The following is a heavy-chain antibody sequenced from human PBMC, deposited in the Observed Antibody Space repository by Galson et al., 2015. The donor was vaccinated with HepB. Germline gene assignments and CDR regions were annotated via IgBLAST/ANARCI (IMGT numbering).Heavy chain of an antibody. J-gene: IGHJ6*03. D-gene: IGHD4-17*01. V-gene: IGHV3-11*01. CDR3: AGATVTTVYYYYMDV. CDR1: GFTFSDYY. Sequence: SLRLSCAASGFTFSDYYMSWIRQAPGKGLEWVSYISSSGSTIYYADSVKGRFTISRDNAKNSLYLQMNSLRAEDTAVYYCAGATVTTVYYYYMDVWGKGTTVTVSS. CDR2: ISSSGSTI.